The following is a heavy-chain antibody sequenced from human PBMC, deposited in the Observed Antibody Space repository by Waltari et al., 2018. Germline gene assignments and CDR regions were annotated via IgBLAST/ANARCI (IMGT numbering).Heavy chain of an antibody. D-gene: IGHD1-26*01. V-gene: IGHV4-38-2*01. Sequence: QVQLQESGPGLVKPSETLSLTCAVSGYSISSGYYWGWIRQPPGKGLEWIGSIYHSGSTYYNPSLKSRVTISVDTSKNQFSLKLSSVTAADTAVYYCARLYLEWELLAARFDPWGQGTLVTVSS. CDR1: GYSISSGYY. CDR3: ARLYLEWELLAARFDP. J-gene: IGHJ5*02. CDR2: IYHSGST.